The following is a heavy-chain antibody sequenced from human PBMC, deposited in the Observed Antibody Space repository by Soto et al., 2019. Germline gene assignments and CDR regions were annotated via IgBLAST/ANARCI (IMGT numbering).Heavy chain of an antibody. Sequence: QVQLVQSGAEVKKPGASVKVSCKASGYTFTSYYMHWVRQAPGQGLEWMGIINPSGGSTSYAQKFQGRVTMTRDTSTSTVYMELSSLRSEDTAVYYCASIAVAGPPSKPPWDYWGQGTLVTVSS. J-gene: IGHJ4*02. CDR1: GYTFTSYY. V-gene: IGHV1-46*01. CDR3: ASIAVAGPPSKPPWDY. CDR2: INPSGGST. D-gene: IGHD6-19*01.